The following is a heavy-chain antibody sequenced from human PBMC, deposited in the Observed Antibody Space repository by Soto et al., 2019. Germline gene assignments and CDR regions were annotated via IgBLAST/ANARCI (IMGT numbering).Heavy chain of an antibody. J-gene: IGHJ4*02. CDR1: GFPLCSSA. D-gene: IGHD6-13*01. CDR3: AKILGDLRRAAADDYFDY. CDR2: ISGSGGNT. V-gene: IGHV3-23*01. Sequence: GGAPRPSLAAPGFPLCSSALGLGRQAPREGLEWVSAISGSGGNTYYADSVKGRFTISRDNSKNTLYLQMNSLRAEDTAVYYCAKILGDLRRAAADDYFDYWGQGTLVTVSS.